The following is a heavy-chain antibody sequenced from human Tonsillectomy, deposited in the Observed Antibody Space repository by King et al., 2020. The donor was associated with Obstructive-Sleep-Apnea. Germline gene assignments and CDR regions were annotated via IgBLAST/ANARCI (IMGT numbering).Heavy chain of an antibody. V-gene: IGHV4-38-2*02. J-gene: IGHJ3*02. Sequence: QLQESGPGLVKPSETLSLTCTVSGYSISSGYYWGWIRQPPGKGLEWIGSIYHSGSTYYNPSLKSRVTISGDTSKNQFSLKLSSVTAADPAVYYCARVPSVGPDAFDIWGQGTMVTVSS. CDR3: ARVPSVGPDAFDI. D-gene: IGHD1-26*01. CDR2: IYHSGST. CDR1: GYSISSGYY.